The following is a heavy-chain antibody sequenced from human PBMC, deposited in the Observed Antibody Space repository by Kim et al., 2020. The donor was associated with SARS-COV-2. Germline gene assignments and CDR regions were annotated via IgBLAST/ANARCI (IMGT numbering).Heavy chain of an antibody. Sequence: SQTLSLTCAISGDSVSSNNAAWNWIRQSPSRGLEWLGRTYYRSKWVNDYALSVKSRITINPDTSKNHFSLQLSSVTPEDTAVYYCANGGSGLGGMNVWGQGTTVTVSS. D-gene: IGHD3-16*01. CDR3: ANGGSGLGGMNV. CDR2: TYYRSKWVN. J-gene: IGHJ6*02. CDR1: GDSVSSNNAA. V-gene: IGHV6-1*01.